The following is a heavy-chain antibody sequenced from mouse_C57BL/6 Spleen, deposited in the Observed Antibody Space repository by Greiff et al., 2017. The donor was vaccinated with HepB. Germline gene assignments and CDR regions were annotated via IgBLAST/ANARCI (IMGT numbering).Heavy chain of an antibody. CDR1: GYTFTDYE. J-gene: IGHJ1*03. V-gene: IGHV1-15*01. Sequence: VNVVESGAELVRPGASVTLSCKASGYTFTDYEMHWVKQTPVHGLEWIGAIDPETGGTAYNQKFKGKAILTADKSSSTAYMELRSLTSEDSAVYYCTRLTTVVDWYFDVWGTGTTVTVSS. CDR2: IDPETGGT. D-gene: IGHD1-1*01. CDR3: TRLTTVVDWYFDV.